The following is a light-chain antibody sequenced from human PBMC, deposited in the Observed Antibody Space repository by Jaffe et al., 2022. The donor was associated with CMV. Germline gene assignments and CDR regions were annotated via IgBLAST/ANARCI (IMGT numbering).Light chain of an antibody. Sequence: QSVLTQPPSVSAAPGQRVTISCSGSTSNIGNYYVSWYQQLPGTAPKLLIYENNERPSGIPDRFSGSKSGTSATLHIAGLQTGDEAVYYCGTWDTILDAGVFGGGTKVTVL. CDR3: GTWDTILDAGV. J-gene: IGLJ2*01. CDR2: ENN. CDR1: TSNIGNYY. V-gene: IGLV1-51*01.